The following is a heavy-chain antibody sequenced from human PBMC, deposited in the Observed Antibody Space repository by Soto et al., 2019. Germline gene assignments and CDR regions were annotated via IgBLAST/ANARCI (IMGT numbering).Heavy chain of an antibody. CDR1: GGSISIYY. J-gene: IGHJ4*02. CDR3: ARAGYRSGWYDFYFDT. D-gene: IGHD6-19*01. Sequence: QVQLQESGPGLVKPWETLSLTCNVSGGSISIYYWSWIRQPPGKALEWIGYINYSGSTNYNLSLKSRVTISVDTSKNQVSLRLSSVTAADTAVYYCARAGYRSGWYDFYFDTWGQGTLVTVSS. CDR2: INYSGST. V-gene: IGHV4-59*01.